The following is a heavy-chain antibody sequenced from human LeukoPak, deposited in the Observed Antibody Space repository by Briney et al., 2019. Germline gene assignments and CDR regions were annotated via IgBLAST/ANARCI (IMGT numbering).Heavy chain of an antibody. Sequence: SETLSLTCAVSGYSISSGYSWGWIRPPPGKGLEWIGSIFHSGITYYNPSLESRVIISIDTSKNQFSLKMNSLTAADTAVYYCARIPMYSGSYYFDYWGQGTLVTVSS. CDR2: IFHSGIT. D-gene: IGHD1-26*01. CDR3: ARIPMYSGSYYFDY. V-gene: IGHV4-38-2*01. J-gene: IGHJ4*02. CDR1: GYSISSGYS.